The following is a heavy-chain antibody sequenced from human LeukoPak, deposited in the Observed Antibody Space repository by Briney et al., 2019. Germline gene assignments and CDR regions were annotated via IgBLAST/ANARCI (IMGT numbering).Heavy chain of an antibody. Sequence: AETLSLTCAVYGGSFSDYDWSWIRQSPGKGLEWIGEVYHTGCTNYNPSLKSRVTISVDTSKNQFSLKLRSVTAADTAVYYCARGITKPDPIVVVPAAIRVAPAFDFWGQGTLVTVSS. CDR2: VYHTGCT. CDR3: ARGITKPDPIVVVPAAIRVAPAFDF. CDR1: GGSFSDYD. D-gene: IGHD2-2*01. V-gene: IGHV4-34*01. J-gene: IGHJ4*02.